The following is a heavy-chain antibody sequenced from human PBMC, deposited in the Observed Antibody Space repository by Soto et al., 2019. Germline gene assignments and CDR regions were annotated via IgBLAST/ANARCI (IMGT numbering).Heavy chain of an antibody. J-gene: IGHJ6*02. CDR2: IKSKTDGGTT. D-gene: IGHD2-8*01. Sequence: PGGSLRLSCAASGFTFSNAWMNWVRQAPGKGLEWVGRIKSKTDGGTTDYAAPVKGRFTISRDDSKNTLYLQMNSLKTEDTAVYYCTPSKWYYSYGMDVWGQGTTVTVSS. CDR3: TPSKWYYSYGMDV. V-gene: IGHV3-15*07. CDR1: GFTFSNAW.